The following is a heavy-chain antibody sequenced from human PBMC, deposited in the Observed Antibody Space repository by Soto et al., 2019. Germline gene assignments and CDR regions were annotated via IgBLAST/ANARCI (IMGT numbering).Heavy chain of an antibody. Sequence: QVQLVESGGGVVQPGRSLRLSCAASGFTFSSYDMHWVRQAPAKGLEWVAVISYDGSDKYYADSVKGRFTISRDNSKNTLYLQMNSLRGEETAVYHCARTKASLRSKGNFDYWGQGALVTVSS. CDR1: GFTFSSYD. V-gene: IGHV3-30-3*01. D-gene: IGHD5-12*01. CDR2: ISYDGSDK. J-gene: IGHJ4*02. CDR3: ARTKASLRSKGNFDY.